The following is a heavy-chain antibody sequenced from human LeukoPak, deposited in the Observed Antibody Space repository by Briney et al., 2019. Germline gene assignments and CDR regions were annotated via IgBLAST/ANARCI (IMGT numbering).Heavy chain of an antibody. CDR2: ISGSGGST. J-gene: IGHJ4*02. D-gene: IGHD6-13*01. CDR3: AKEIAAAGHY. Sequence: PGGSLRLSCAATGFTSVNYAMSWVRQAPGKGLEWVSAISGSGGSTYYADSVKGRFTISRDNSKNTLRLQMTSLRAGDTAIYYCAKEIAAAGHYWGQGTLVTVSS. CDR1: GFTSVNYA. V-gene: IGHV3-23*01.